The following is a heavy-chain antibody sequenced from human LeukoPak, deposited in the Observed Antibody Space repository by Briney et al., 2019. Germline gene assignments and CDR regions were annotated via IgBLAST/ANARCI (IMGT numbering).Heavy chain of an antibody. CDR2: IWYDGSNK. V-gene: IGHV3-33*06. CDR1: GFTFSSYG. CDR3: AKDLRFLEWLFGSFDY. Sequence: GGSLRLSCAASGFTFSSYGMHWVRQAPGKGLEWVAVIWYDGSNKYYADSVKGRFTISRDNSKNTLYLQMNSLRAEDTAVYYCAKDLRFLEWLFGSFDYWGQGTLVTVSS. J-gene: IGHJ4*02. D-gene: IGHD3-3*01.